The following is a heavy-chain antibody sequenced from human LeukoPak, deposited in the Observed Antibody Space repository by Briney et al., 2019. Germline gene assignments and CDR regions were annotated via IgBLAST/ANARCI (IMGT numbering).Heavy chain of an antibody. J-gene: IGHJ4*02. CDR1: GGSISSSSYY. D-gene: IGHD3-3*01. Sequence: SETLSLTCTVSGGSISSSSYYWGWIRQPPGKGLEWIGSIYYSGSTYYNPSLKSRVTISVDTSKNQFSLKLSSVTAADTAVYYCARDEYGDFWSGFARVWGQGTLVTVSS. CDR3: ARDEYGDFWSGFARV. V-gene: IGHV4-39*07. CDR2: IYYSGST.